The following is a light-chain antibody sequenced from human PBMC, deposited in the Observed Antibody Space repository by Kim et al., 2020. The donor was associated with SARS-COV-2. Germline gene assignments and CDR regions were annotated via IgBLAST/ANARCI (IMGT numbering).Light chain of an antibody. CDR2: DAS. CDR3: QQYNSYPWT. V-gene: IGKV1-5*01. J-gene: IGKJ1*01. Sequence: DIQMTQSPSTLSAVVGERVTITCRASQSVSSWLAWYQQKPGKAPELLIYDASSLESGVPSRFSGSGSGTEFTLTISRLQADDFATYFCQQYNSYPWTFGQGTKVDIK. CDR1: QSVSSW.